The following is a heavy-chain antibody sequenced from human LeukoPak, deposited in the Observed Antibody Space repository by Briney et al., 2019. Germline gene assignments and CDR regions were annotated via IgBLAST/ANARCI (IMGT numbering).Heavy chain of an antibody. CDR1: GDSISNYY. V-gene: IGHV4-59*08. J-gene: IGHJ4*02. D-gene: IGHD3-9*01. CDR3: ARLSRPSGSDWFFDY. CDR2: IYFSGTT. Sequence: SETLSLTCIVSGDSISNYYGSWIRQPPGKGLEWIGYIYFSGTTNYNPSLKSRVTISVDKSKNQFSLKLSSMTAADTAVYYCARLSRPSGSDWFFDYWGQGTLVTVSS.